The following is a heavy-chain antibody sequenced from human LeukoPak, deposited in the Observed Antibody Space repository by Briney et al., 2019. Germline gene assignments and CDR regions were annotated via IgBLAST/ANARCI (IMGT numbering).Heavy chain of an antibody. CDR1: GYTFTGYW. V-gene: IGHV1-2*06. J-gene: IGHJ3*02. D-gene: IGHD3-22*01. CDR3: ARGLRITMIVVVENDAFDI. Sequence: ASVKVSCKASGYTFTGYWHWVRQAPGQGLEWMGRINPNSGGTDYPQKFRGRVTMTRDTSVNTAYMELSSLRSDDAAVYYCARGLRITMIVVVENDAFDIWGQGTMVTVSS. CDR2: INPNSGGT.